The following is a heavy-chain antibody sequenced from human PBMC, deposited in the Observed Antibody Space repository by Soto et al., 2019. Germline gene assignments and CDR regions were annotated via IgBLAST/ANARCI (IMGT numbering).Heavy chain of an antibody. D-gene: IGHD6-6*01. V-gene: IGHV1-46*03. CDR3: TRGLASGDY. CDR1: GYIXTNFY. CDR2: INPNGGST. J-gene: IGHJ4*02. Sequence: QVQLVQPGAEVKKPGASVKFSCKASGYIXTNFYXXXXXXXXGQGLEWIGIINPNGGSTNYAQNFQGRVTMTRDTSTSTVYMDLSSLRSEDTAVYYCTRGLASGDYWGQGTLITVSS.